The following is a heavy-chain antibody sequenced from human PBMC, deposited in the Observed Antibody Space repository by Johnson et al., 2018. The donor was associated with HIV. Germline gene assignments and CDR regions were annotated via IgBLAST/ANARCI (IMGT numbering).Heavy chain of an antibody. V-gene: IGHV3-30*18. CDR2: ISYDGSNK. CDR3: AKDGAMAFDI. J-gene: IGHJ3*02. D-gene: IGHD2-2*01. CDR1: GFTFSREN. Sequence: QVQLVESGGGVVQPGMSLRLSYADSGFTFSRENMHWVRQAPDKGLHWVAVISYDGSNKYYVDSVKGRFTISRDKSKNTLYLQMNSLRAEDTAVYYCAKDGAMAFDIWGQGTLVTVSS.